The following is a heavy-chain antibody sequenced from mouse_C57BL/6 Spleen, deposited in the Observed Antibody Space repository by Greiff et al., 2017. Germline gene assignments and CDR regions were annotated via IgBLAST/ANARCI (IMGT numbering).Heavy chain of an antibody. CDR1: GYTFTTYP. CDR3: ARAYYDYGGYAMDY. V-gene: IGHV1-47*01. J-gene: IGHJ4*01. CDR2: FHPYNDDT. D-gene: IGHD2-4*01. Sequence: LQESGAELVKPGASVKMSCKASGYTFTTYPIEWMKQNHGKSLEWIGNFHPYNDDTKYNEKFKGKATLTVEKSSSTVYLELSRLTSDDSAVYYCARAYYDYGGYAMDYWGQGTSVTVSS.